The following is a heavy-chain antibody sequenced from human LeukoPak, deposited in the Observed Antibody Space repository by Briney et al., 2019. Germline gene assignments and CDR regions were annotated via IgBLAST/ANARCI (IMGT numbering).Heavy chain of an antibody. CDR2: IYYSGST. Sequence: SETLSLTCPVSGGSISNYHWSWIRRPPGTGVEWIGDIYYSGSTNYNPSLKSRVTISVDTSKNQFSLKLSSVTAADTAVYYCARHLRSDFDYWGQGTLVTVSS. CDR1: GGSISNYH. CDR3: ARHLRSDFDY. V-gene: IGHV4-59*08. J-gene: IGHJ4*02.